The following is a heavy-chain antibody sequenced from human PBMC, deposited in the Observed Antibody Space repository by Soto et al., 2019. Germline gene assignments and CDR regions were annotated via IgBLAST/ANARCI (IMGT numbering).Heavy chain of an antibody. CDR2: VSTSGRST. D-gene: IGHD3-10*01. CDR3: AKDRLQYYYGSGSYPGY. J-gene: IGHJ4*02. CDR1: GFIFSEST. Sequence: GGSLRLSCSASGFIFSESTIYWVRQVPGKGLEAISAVSTSGRSTYYADSVKDRFTISRDNSKNTLYLQMNSLRAEDTAVYYCAKDRLQYYYGSGSYPGYWGQGTLVTVSS. V-gene: IGHV3-64*04.